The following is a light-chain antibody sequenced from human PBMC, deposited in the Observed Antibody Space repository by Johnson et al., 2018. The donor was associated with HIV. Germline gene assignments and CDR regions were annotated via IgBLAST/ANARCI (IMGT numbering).Light chain of an antibody. J-gene: IGLJ1*01. CDR3: GTWDSSLRVGF. V-gene: IGLV1-51*01. CDR2: DNN. CDR1: SSNIGNNY. Sequence: QPVLTQPPSVSAAPGQKVTISCSGSSSNIGNNYISWYQQLQGRAPKLLIYDNNKRPSGIPDRFSGSKSGTSATLGITGLQTGDEADYYCGTWDSSLRVGFFGTGTKVTVL.